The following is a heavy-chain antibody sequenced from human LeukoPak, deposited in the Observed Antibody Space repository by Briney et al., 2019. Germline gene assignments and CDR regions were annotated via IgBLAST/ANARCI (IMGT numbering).Heavy chain of an antibody. CDR3: ARGANHITIFGVVSY. D-gene: IGHD3-3*01. CDR2: ISSGSSTI. CDR1: GFTFSSYT. J-gene: IGHJ4*02. V-gene: IGHV3-48*01. Sequence: GGSLSLSCAASGFTFSSYTMNWVRQAPGKGLEWVSHISSGSSTIYYADSVKDRFTISRENAKNSLYLQMNSLRAEDTAVYYCARGANHITIFGVVSYWGQGTLVTVSS.